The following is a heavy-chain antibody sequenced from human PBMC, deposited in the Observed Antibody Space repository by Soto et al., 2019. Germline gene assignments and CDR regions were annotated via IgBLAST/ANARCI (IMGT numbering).Heavy chain of an antibody. CDR2: INHRGST. J-gene: IGHJ6*02. CDR1: GGSFSGYY. CDR3: ASGSRVQIPAASGRAYYYHGLDV. D-gene: IGHD6-25*01. Sequence: QVQLQQWGAGLLKPSETLSLTCAVYGGSFSGYYWSWIRQPPGKGLEWIGEINHRGSTNYNPSLKRRINNSVDXTXDXXSRKLNSVTAAATAVYDCASGSRVQIPAASGRAYYYHGLDVWGQGTAVTVSS. V-gene: IGHV4-34*01.